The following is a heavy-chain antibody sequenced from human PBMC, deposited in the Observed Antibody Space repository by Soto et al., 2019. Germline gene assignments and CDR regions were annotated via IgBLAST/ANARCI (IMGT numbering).Heavy chain of an antibody. J-gene: IGHJ4*02. CDR1: GGSFIGYY. CDR3: ARSTRGRGVDY. CDR2: INHSGST. Sequence: SETLSLTCAVYGGSFIGYYCSFIRQPPFKGLEWIGEINHSGSTNYNPSLKSRVTISVDTSKNQFSLKLSSVTAADTAVYYCARSTRGRGVDYWGQGTLVTVSS. V-gene: IGHV4-34*01. D-gene: IGHD2-8*02.